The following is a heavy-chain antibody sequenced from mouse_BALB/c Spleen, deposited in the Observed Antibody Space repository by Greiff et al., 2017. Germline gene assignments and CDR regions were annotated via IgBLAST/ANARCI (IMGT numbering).Heavy chain of an antibody. CDR1: GFSLTSYG. V-gene: IGHV2-9*02. J-gene: IGHJ3*01. CDR2: IWAGGST. Sequence: VQLHQSGPGLLAPSQSLSITCTVSGFSLTSYGVHWVRQPPGKGLEWLGVIWAGGSTNYNSALMSRLSISKDNSKSQVFLKMNSLQTDDTAMYYCARDQGGSSPAWFAYWGQGTLVTVSA. CDR3: ARDQGGSSPAWFAY. D-gene: IGHD1-1*01.